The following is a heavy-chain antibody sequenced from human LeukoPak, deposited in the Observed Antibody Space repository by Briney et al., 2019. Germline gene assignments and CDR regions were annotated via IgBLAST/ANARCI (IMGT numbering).Heavy chain of an antibody. CDR1: GGSISINTYY. CDR2: IHYSGHT. V-gene: IGHV4-39*01. J-gene: IGHJ4*02. CDR3: ARRGNNFDYYYFDY. Sequence: SETLSLTCTVSGGSISINTYYWGWIRQPPGKGLEWIGSIHYSGHTSDNPSLESRVTLSVDTSKNQFSLTLNSVTAADTAVYYCARRGNNFDYYYFDYWGQGTLVTVSS. D-gene: IGHD3-9*01.